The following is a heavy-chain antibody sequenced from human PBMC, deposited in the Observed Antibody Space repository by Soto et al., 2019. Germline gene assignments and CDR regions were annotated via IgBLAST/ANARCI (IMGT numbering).Heavy chain of an antibody. V-gene: IGHV4-39*01. CDR3: ASPRPRLAARRGLNYSYFCLDV. J-gene: IGHJ6*02. Sequence: SEPLSVTCTDSGGAIGSSSYSWRGIRQPTRKGLEWIGSIYYSGSTYYNPSLKSRVTISVDTSKNQFSLKLSSVTAADTAVYYCASPRPRLAARRGLNYSYFCLDVCVQGATVT. D-gene: IGHD6-6*01. CDR1: GGAIGSSSYS. CDR2: IYYSGST.